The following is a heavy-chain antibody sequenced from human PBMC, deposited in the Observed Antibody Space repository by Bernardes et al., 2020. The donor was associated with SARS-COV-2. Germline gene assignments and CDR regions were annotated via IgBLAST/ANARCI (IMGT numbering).Heavy chain of an antibody. J-gene: IGHJ6*04. CDR2: SRGKGDSYTT. CDR3: ARDQSRSDYYYGLDV. D-gene: IGHD3-10*01. CDR1: GFTFSDHY. Sequence: GGSLRLSCAASGFTFSDHYMDWVRQAPGKGLEWVGRSRGKGDSYTTAYAASVKGRFTISRDDSKNSVYLQMNSLKIEDTAVYYCARDQSRSDYYYGLDVWGKVT. V-gene: IGHV3-72*01.